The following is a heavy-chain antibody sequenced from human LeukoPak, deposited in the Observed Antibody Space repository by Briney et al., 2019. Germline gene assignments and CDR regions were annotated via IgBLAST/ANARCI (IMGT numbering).Heavy chain of an antibody. J-gene: IGHJ3*02. CDR1: GYTFTGYY. CDR3: ARTGPPRTLSDAFDI. CDR2: INPNSGGT. Sequence: ASVKVSCKASGYTFTGYYMHWVRQAPGQGLEWMGWINPNSGGTNYAQKFQGRVTMTRDTSISTAYMELSRLRSDDTAVYYCARTGPPRTLSDAFDIWGQGSMVTVSS. D-gene: IGHD7-27*01. V-gene: IGHV1-2*02.